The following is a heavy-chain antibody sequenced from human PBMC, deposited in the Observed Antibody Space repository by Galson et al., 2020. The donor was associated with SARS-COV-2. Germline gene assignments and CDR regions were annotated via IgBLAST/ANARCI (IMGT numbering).Heavy chain of an antibody. CDR2: IYYSGRT. CDR1: GGSISSQY. V-gene: IGHV4-59*11. Sequence: SETLSLTCPVSGGSISSQYWSWTRQPPGKGLEWIGYIYYSGRTNYNPSLKSRVTISVDTSKNQFSLKLSSVTAADTAVYYCAGAVYYYDSSGRARAFDIWGQGTMVTVSS. CDR3: AGAVYYYDSSGRARAFDI. D-gene: IGHD3-22*01. J-gene: IGHJ3*02.